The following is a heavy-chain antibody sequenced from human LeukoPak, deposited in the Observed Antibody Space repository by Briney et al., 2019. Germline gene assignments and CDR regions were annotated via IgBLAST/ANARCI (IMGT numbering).Heavy chain of an antibody. CDR2: MYHGGTT. CDR3: ARDCTGGNCYLDY. V-gene: IGHV4-38-2*02. D-gene: IGHD2-8*02. CDR1: GYSISSGSY. Sequence: SQTLSLTCTVSGYSISSGSYWGCIRQPPGKGLEWIVSMYHGGTTYHNPSFKSRVTISVDTSRNKIYLRLSSVTAADTAVYYCARDCTGGNCYLDYWGQGTLVTVSS. J-gene: IGHJ4*02.